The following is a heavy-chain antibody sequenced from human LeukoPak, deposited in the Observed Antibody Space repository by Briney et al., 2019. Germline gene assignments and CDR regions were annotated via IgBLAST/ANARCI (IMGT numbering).Heavy chain of an antibody. Sequence: GGSLRLSCAASGFTVSSNYMSWVRQAPGKGLEWVSVIYSGGSTFYADSVKGGFTISRDNSKKTLFLQMNSLRAEDAAVDYYERCPFIKYSGAFDIWGQGTMVTVSS. CDR3: ERCPFIKYSGAFDI. D-gene: IGHD2/OR15-2a*01. CDR1: GFTVSSNY. J-gene: IGHJ3*02. V-gene: IGHV3-66*01. CDR2: IYSGGST.